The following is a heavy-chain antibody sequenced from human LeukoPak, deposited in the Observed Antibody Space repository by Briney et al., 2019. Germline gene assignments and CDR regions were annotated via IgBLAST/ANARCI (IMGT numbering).Heavy chain of an antibody. CDR2: IWYAGNNK. CDR3: ARSPYYDSSGYYDY. J-gene: IGHJ4*02. Sequence: GGSLSLSCAASGFNFSSFGMHWVRQAPGKGLEWVAVIWYAGNNKYYADSMKGRFTISRDNSKNTLYLQMNSLRAEDTAVYYCARSPYYDSSGYYDYWGQGTLVTVSS. D-gene: IGHD3-22*01. V-gene: IGHV3-33*01. CDR1: GFNFSSFG.